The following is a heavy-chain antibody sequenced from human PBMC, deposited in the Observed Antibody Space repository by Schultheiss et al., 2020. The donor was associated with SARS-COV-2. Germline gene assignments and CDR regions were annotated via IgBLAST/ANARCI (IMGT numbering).Heavy chain of an antibody. CDR2: IWYDGSNK. CDR3: AKDKKGEAHIVVVIAIRADAFDI. D-gene: IGHD2-21*01. V-gene: IGHV3-33*06. J-gene: IGHJ3*02. Sequence: GGSLRLSCAASGFTFSSYGMHWVRQAPGKGLEWVAVIWYDGSNKYYADSVKGRFTISRDNSKNTLYLQMNSLRAEDTAVYYCAKDKKGEAHIVVVIAIRADAFDIWGQGTMVTVSS. CDR1: GFTFSSYG.